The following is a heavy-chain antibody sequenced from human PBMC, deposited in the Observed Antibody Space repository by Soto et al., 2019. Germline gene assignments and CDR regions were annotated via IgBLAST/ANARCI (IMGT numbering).Heavy chain of an antibody. CDR2: IYSGGST. D-gene: IGHD3-16*01. CDR1: GFTVSSNY. CDR3: ASRVGGGYYYYYMDV. V-gene: IGHV3-66*01. J-gene: IGHJ6*03. Sequence: PGGSLRLSCAAPGFTVSSNYMSWVRQAPGKGLEWVSVIYSGGSTYYADSVKGRFTISRDNSKNTLYLQMNSLRAEDTAVYYCASRVGGGYYYYYMDVWGKGTTVTVSS.